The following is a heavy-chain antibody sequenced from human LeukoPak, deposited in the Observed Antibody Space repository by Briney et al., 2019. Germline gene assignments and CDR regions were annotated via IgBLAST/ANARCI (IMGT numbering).Heavy chain of an antibody. CDR2: INPSGGT. D-gene: IGHD4/OR15-4a*01. CDR1: GYTFTGYY. J-gene: IGHJ4*02. CDR3: ARRAGAYSHPYDY. Sequence: ASVKVSCKASGYTFTGYYLHWVRQAPGQGLEWMGWINPSGGTNYAQKFQGRVTMTRDTSISTAYMELSRLRSDDTAVYYCARRAGAYSHPYDYWGQGTLVTVSS. V-gene: IGHV1-2*02.